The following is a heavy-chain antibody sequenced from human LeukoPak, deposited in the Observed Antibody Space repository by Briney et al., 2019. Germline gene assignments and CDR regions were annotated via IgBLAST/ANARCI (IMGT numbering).Heavy chain of an antibody. Sequence: EASVKVSCKASGYTFTSYDINWVRQAPGQGLEWMGIINPGGGSTSYAQKFQGRVTMTRDMSTSTDYMELSSLRSEDTAVYYCARDNSVEDTAWWFDPWGQGTLVTVSS. V-gene: IGHV1-46*01. J-gene: IGHJ5*02. CDR3: ARDNSVEDTAWWFDP. CDR1: GYTFTSYD. CDR2: INPGGGST. D-gene: IGHD4-23*01.